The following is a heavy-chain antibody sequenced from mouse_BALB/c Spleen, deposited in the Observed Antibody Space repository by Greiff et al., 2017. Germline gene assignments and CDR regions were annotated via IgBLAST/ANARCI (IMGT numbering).Heavy chain of an antibody. Sequence: ESGPDLVKPSQSLSLTCTVTGYSITSRYSWHWIRQFPGKKLEWMGYIHYSGSTNYNPSLKSRISITRDTSKNQFFLQLNSVTTEDTATYYCERRGLYRYDGGLGYWGQGTTLTVSS. CDR1: GYSITSRYS. V-gene: IGHV3-1*02. J-gene: IGHJ2*01. CDR2: IHYSGST. D-gene: IGHD2-14*01. CDR3: ERRGLYRYDGGLGY.